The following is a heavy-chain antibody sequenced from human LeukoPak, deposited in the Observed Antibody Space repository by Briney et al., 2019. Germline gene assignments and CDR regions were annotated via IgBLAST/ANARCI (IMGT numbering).Heavy chain of an antibody. CDR2: ISAYNGNT. CDR1: GYTFTNYG. CDR3: ARVRTTVNRFDP. Sequence: GASVKVSCKASGYTFTNYGISWVRQAPGQGLEWMGWISAYNGNTNYAQKLQGRVTMTTDTSTNTAYMELRSLRSDDTAVYYCARVRTTVNRFDPRGQGTLVTVSS. V-gene: IGHV1-18*01. J-gene: IGHJ5*02. D-gene: IGHD4-11*01.